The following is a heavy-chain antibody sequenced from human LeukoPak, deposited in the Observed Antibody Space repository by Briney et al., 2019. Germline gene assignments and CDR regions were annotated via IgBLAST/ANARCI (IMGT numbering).Heavy chain of an antibody. CDR3: ARGRYCGSTSCYTHYYGMDV. Sequence: TSETLSLTCAVYGGSFSGYYWSWTRQPPGKGLEWIGEINRSGSTNYNPSLKSRVTISVDTSKNQFSLKLSSVTAADTAVYYCARGRYCGSTSCYTHYYGMDVWGQGTTVTVSS. CDR1: GGSFSGYY. V-gene: IGHV4-34*01. D-gene: IGHD2-2*02. CDR2: INRSGST. J-gene: IGHJ6*02.